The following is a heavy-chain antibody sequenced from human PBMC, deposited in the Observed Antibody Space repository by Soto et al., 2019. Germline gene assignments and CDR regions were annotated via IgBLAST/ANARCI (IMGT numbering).Heavy chain of an antibody. Sequence: ASVKVSCKASGYTFTSYGISWVRQAPGQGLEWMGWISAYNGNTNYAQKLQGRVTMTTDTSTSTAYMELRSLRSDDTAVYYCARRIPMVRGRYYYGMDVWGQGTTVTVSS. J-gene: IGHJ6*02. D-gene: IGHD3-10*01. V-gene: IGHV1-18*01. CDR1: GYTFTSYG. CDR2: ISAYNGNT. CDR3: ARRIPMVRGRYYYGMDV.